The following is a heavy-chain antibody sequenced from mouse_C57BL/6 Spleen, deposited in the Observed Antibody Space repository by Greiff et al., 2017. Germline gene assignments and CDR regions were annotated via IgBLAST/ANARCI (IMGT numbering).Heavy chain of an antibody. D-gene: IGHD2-2*01. CDR3: ARYGYDGGAWFAY. CDR1: GYTFTSYW. Sequence: QVHVKQPGAELVKPGASVKLSCKASGYTFTSYWMHWVKQRPGRGLEWIGRIDPNSGGTKYNEKFKSKATLTVDKPSSTAYMQLSSLTSEDSAVYYCARYGYDGGAWFAYWGQGTLVTVSA. CDR2: IDPNSGGT. V-gene: IGHV1-72*01. J-gene: IGHJ3*01.